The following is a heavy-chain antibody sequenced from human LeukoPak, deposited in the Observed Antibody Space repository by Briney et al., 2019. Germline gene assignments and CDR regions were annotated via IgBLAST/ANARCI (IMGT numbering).Heavy chain of an antibody. D-gene: IGHD2-15*01. CDR1: GFTFSGSG. V-gene: IGHV3-30*02. J-gene: IGHJ4*02. Sequence: PGGSLRLSCAASGFTFSGSGMHWVRQAPGKGLEWVTFIRYDGSNKYYTDSVKGRFTISRDNSKNTLYLQMNSLRAEDTAVYYCAVLVVAATRDPFDYWGQGTLATVSS. CDR3: AVLVVAATRDPFDY. CDR2: IRYDGSNK.